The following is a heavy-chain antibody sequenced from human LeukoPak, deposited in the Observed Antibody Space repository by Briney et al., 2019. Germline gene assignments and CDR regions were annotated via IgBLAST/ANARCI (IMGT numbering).Heavy chain of an antibody. Sequence: GGSLRLSCAASGFTFSSYGMHWVRQAPGKGLEWVAFIRYGGSNKYYADSVKGRVTISRDNSKNTLYLQMNSLRAEDTAVYYCAKDGIYDSSGYLPEWGQGTLVTVSS. V-gene: IGHV3-30*02. CDR3: AKDGIYDSSGYLPE. J-gene: IGHJ4*02. CDR2: IRYGGSNK. D-gene: IGHD3-22*01. CDR1: GFTFSSYG.